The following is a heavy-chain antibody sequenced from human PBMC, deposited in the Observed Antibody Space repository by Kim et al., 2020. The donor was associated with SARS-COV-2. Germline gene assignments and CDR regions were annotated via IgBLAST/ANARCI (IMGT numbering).Heavy chain of an antibody. J-gene: IGHJ6*02. CDR2: INHSGST. V-gene: IGHV4-34*01. CDR1: GGSFSGYY. CDR3: ARAFARSYRNPYSSSLYPYYYGMDV. Sequence: SETLSLTCAVYGGSFSGYYWSWIRQPPGKGLEWIGEINHSGSTNYNPSLKSRVTISVDTSKNQFSLKLSSVTAADTAVYYCARAFARSYRNPYSSSLYPYYYGMDVWGQGTTVTVSS. D-gene: IGHD6-13*01.